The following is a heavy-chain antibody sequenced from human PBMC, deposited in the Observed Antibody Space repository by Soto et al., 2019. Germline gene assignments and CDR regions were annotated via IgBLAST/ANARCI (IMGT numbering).Heavy chain of an antibody. CDR1: GSITNHH. D-gene: IGHD6-19*01. CDR3: AKVAPRGPIAVAGPLGA. J-gene: IGHJ5*02. Sequence: QVHLVQSGAEVKKPGASVNVSCQASGSITNHHMHWVRQAPGQGLEWMGIFNPSGLSTTYAQKFHGRVTVTRDASSGTIYEEVCSLTSEDTAVYFCAKVAPRGPIAVAGPLGAWGQGTLVIVSS. V-gene: IGHV1-46*01. CDR2: FNPSGLST.